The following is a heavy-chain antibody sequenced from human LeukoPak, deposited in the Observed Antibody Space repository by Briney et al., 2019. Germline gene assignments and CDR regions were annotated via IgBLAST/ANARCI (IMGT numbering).Heavy chain of an antibody. J-gene: IGHJ4*02. CDR2: INHSGST. CDR3: ARECGWYYFDY. Sequence: PSETLSLTCAVYGGSFSGYYWSWIRQPPGKGLEWIGEINHSGSTNYNPSLKSRVTISVDKSKNQFSLKVSYVTAADTAVYYCARECGWYYFDYWGQGTLVTVSS. D-gene: IGHD2-21*01. V-gene: IGHV4-34*01. CDR1: GGSFSGYY.